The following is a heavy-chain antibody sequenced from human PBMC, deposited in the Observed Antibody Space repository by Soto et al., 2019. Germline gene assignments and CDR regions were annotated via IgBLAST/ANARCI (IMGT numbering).Heavy chain of an antibody. CDR3: ARGNAGRVRYYFDF. CDR2: ITPVLDSR. J-gene: IGHJ4*02. V-gene: IGHV1-69*01. Sequence: QVQLVQSGAEVKKPGSSVKISCYISGGTFSNYAINWVRQAPGQGLEWMGGITPVLDSRDNAPKFQDRVTITADESTSAVSLELSSLTSEDTVIYYCARGNAGRVRYYFDFWGQGTLVTVSS. D-gene: IGHD3-10*01. CDR1: GGTFSNYA.